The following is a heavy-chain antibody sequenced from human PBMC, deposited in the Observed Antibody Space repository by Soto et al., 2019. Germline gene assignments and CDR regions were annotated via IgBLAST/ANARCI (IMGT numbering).Heavy chain of an antibody. CDR2: INPDGSAT. V-gene: IGHV3-74*03. Sequence: EVQLVESGGGLVQPGGSLRLSCAASGFTLSYNWMTWVRQAQGKGRVWVSRINPDGSATTYTDSVKGRFTISRDNARNTLYLQMNSLSAEDTAVYYCARVKSGSYDWFDPWGQGTLVTVSS. D-gene: IGHD1-26*01. CDR3: ARVKSGSYDWFDP. J-gene: IGHJ5*02. CDR1: GFTLSYNW.